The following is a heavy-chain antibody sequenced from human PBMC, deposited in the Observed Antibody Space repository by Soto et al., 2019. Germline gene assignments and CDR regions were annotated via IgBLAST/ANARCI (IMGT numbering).Heavy chain of an antibody. CDR3: ARDKITGLFDY. CDR2: INHSGST. CDR1: GGSCSGYY. J-gene: IGHJ4*02. D-gene: IGHD2-8*02. Sequence: LETLSHTCAVDGGSCSGYYWTWIRQPPGTGLEWIGEINHSGSTNYNPSLKSRVTISVDTSKNQFSLKLTSVTAADTAVYYCARDKITGLFDYWGQGTLLTVSS. V-gene: IGHV4-34*01.